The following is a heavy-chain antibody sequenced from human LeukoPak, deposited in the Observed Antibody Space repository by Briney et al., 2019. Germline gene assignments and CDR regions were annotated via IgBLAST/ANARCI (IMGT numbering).Heavy chain of an antibody. V-gene: IGHV4-31*11. D-gene: IGHD3-10*01. CDR1: GGSITSTNYY. J-gene: IGHJ4*02. CDR3: ARGRNYDGSVTYYTD. CDR2: IYYSGST. Sequence: SETLSLTCAVSGGSITSTNYYWGWTRQHPGKGLEWIGYIYYSGSTYYNPSVKSRVTMSIDTSKNQFSLKLSSVTAADTAVYFCARGRNYDGSVTYYTDWGQGTLVTVSS.